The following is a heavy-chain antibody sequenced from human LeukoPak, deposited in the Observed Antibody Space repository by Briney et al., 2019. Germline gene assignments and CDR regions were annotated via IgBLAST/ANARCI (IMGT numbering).Heavy chain of an antibody. V-gene: IGHV3-9*01. CDR2: ISWNSGSI. D-gene: IGHD6-19*01. CDR3: AKDAFPKWLPRGWFDP. CDR1: GFTFDDYA. J-gene: IGHJ5*02. Sequence: PGRSLRLSCAASGFTFDDYAMHWVRQAPGKGLEWVSGISWNSGSIGYADSVKGRFTISRDNAKNSLYLQMNSLRAEDTALYYCAKDAFPKWLPRGWFDPWGQGSLVTVSS.